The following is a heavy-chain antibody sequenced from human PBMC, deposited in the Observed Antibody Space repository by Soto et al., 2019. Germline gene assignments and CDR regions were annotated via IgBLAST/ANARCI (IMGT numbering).Heavy chain of an antibody. CDR1: GFTFSDFG. CDR2: ISYDGDDE. CDR3: AKARLESYWLSVHGK. Sequence: QVQLVESGGGVVQPGRSLRLSCAASGFTFSDFGMFWVRQAPGKGLEWVAVISYDGDDENYADTMKGRFTISRDNSQNILYLQMNSLRPEDTAVYYGAKARLESYWLSVHGKWGQGTLVTVSS. J-gene: IGHJ4*02. D-gene: IGHD2-8*02. V-gene: IGHV3-30*18.